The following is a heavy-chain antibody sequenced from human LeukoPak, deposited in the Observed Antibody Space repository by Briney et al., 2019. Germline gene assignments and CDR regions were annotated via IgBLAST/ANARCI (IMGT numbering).Heavy chain of an antibody. CDR2: IIDTGST. J-gene: IGHJ4*02. V-gene: IGHV4-34*01. CDR1: GGSFSGYY. Sequence: SETLSLTCAVYGGSFSGYYWTWIRQPPGKGLEWIGEIIDTGSTKYNSSLKSRVTISVDTSKNQFSLSLDSVTAADTAVYYCARGGDRSFDYWGQGTLVTVSS. CDR3: ARGGDRSFDY. D-gene: IGHD3-10*01.